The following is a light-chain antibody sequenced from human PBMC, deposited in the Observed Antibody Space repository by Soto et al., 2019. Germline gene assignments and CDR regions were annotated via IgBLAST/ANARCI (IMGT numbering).Light chain of an antibody. CDR3: QQYNDWPLT. Sequence: EIVMTQSPVTLSVAPGARVTLSCRASQSVSSKLAWYQQKPGQAPSLLIYGAFTRATGIPARFSGTGSGTEFTLTISSLQSEDFALYYCQQYNDWPLTLGQGTKVDIK. CDR1: QSVSSK. J-gene: IGKJ1*01. V-gene: IGKV3-15*01. CDR2: GAF.